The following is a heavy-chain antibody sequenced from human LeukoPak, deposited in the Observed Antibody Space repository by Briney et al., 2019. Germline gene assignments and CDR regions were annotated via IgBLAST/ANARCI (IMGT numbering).Heavy chain of an antibody. V-gene: IGHV3-30*02. CDR1: GFTSSSYG. Sequence: GGSLRLSCAASGFTSSSYGMHWVRQAPGKGLEWVAFIRYDGSNKYYADSVKGRFTISRDNSKNTLYLQMNSLRAEDTAVYYCAKVGRAAAGTDYWGQGTLVTVSS. D-gene: IGHD6-13*01. CDR2: IRYDGSNK. J-gene: IGHJ4*02. CDR3: AKVGRAAAGTDY.